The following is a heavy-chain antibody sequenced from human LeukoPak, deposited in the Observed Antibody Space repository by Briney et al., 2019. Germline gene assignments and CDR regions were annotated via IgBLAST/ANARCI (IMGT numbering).Heavy chain of an antibody. D-gene: IGHD6-6*01. CDR3: ARAPGDGSSTVSWFDP. CDR2: INHSGST. Sequence: SETLSLTCAVYGGTFSGYYWSWIRQPPGKGLEWIGEINHSGSTNYNPSLKSRVTISVDTSKNQFSLKLSSVTAADTAVYYCARAPGDGSSTVSWFDPWGQGTLVTVSS. V-gene: IGHV4-34*01. CDR1: GGTFSGYY. J-gene: IGHJ5*02.